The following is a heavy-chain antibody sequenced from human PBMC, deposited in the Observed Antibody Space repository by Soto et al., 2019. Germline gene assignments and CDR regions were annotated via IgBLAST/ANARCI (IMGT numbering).Heavy chain of an antibody. CDR1: GGSISSSNW. J-gene: IGHJ6*02. CDR3: SRVERYHYYYYVMDV. CDR2: IYHSGST. Sequence: SETLSLTCAVSGGSISSSNWWSWVRQPPGKGLEWIGEIYHSGSTNYNPSLKSRVTISVDKSKNQFSLKLSSVTAADTAVYYCSRVERYHYYYYVMDVWGQGTTVTVSS. D-gene: IGHD1-1*01. V-gene: IGHV4-4*02.